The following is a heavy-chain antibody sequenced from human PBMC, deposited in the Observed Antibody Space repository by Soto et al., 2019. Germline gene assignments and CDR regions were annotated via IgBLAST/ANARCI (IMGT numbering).Heavy chain of an antibody. D-gene: IGHD4-4*01. CDR2: ISTSGYI. CDR3: ARGADYSNSNFDY. Sequence: GGSLRLSCAVSGFAFSSYSVNWVRQAPGKGLEWVSSISTSGYIYYADSVKGRFAISRDNAKNSLFLQMTSLRVEDTAVYYCARGADYSNSNFDYWGQGILVTVSS. J-gene: IGHJ4*02. V-gene: IGHV3-21*01. CDR1: GFAFSSYS.